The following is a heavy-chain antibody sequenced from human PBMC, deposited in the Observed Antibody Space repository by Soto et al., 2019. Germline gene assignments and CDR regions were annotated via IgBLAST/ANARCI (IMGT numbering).Heavy chain of an antibody. D-gene: IGHD3-22*01. J-gene: IGHJ3*02. CDR2: IIPIFGTA. CDR1: GGTFSSYA. Sequence: SVKVSCKASGGTFSSYAISWVRQAPGQGLEWMGGIIPIFGTANYAQKFQGRVTITADESTSTAYMELSSLRSEDTAVYYCARVSRYYYDSSGYGPYAFDIWGQGTMVTVSS. CDR3: ARVSRYYYDSSGYGPYAFDI. V-gene: IGHV1-69*13.